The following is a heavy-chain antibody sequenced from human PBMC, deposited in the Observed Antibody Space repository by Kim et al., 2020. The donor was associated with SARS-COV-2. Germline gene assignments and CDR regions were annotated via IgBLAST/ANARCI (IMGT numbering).Heavy chain of an antibody. V-gene: IGHV3-23*01. CDR2: ISGSGGST. CDR1: GFTFSSYA. Sequence: GGSLRLSCAASGFTFSSYAMSWVRQAPGKGLEWVSAISGSGGSTYYADSVKGRFTISRDNSKNTLYLQMNSLRAEDTAVYYCAKGSRIAARPAPLDYYYGMDVWGQGTTVTVSS. CDR3: AKGSRIAARPAPLDYYYGMDV. J-gene: IGHJ6*02. D-gene: IGHD6-6*01.